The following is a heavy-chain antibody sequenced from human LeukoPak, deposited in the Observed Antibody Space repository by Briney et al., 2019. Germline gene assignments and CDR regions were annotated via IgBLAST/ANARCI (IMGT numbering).Heavy chain of an antibody. J-gene: IGHJ4*02. Sequence: ASVKVSCTASGGTFSSYAIIWVRQAPGQGLEWLGGIIPICGTANYAQKVQGRVTITTDKTKSTAYMEMSSLRSEDTAVYYCARWGSSDYPYYFDYWGQGTLVTVSS. D-gene: IGHD3-22*01. CDR1: GGTFSSYA. CDR2: IIPICGTA. CDR3: ARWGSSDYPYYFDY. V-gene: IGHV1-69*05.